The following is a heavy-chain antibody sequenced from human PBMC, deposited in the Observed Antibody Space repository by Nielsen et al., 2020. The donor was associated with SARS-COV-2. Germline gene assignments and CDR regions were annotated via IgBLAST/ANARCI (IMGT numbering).Heavy chain of an antibody. CDR3: ARDACSSTSCYGLYYYYYGMDA. D-gene: IGHD2-2*01. CDR1: GFTFSSYG. Sequence: GESLKISCAASGFTFSSYGMHWVRQAPGKGLEWVTVISYDGNDKYYADSVKGRFTISRDNSKNTLYLHMNSVRAEDTAVYYCARDACSSTSCYGLYYYYYGMDAWGQGTTVTVSS. J-gene: IGHJ6*02. V-gene: IGHV3-30*03. CDR2: ISYDGNDK.